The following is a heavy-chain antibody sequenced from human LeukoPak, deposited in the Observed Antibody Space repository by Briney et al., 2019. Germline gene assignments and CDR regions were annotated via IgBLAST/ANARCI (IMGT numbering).Heavy chain of an antibody. J-gene: IGHJ4*02. Sequence: GGSLRLSCAASGFTFSTYAMSWVRQAPGKGLEWVSAISGSGGSTYYADSVKGRFTISRDNSKNTLYLQMNSLRAEDTAVYYCAKDDAWYGGNSDYFDYWGQGTLVTVSS. V-gene: IGHV3-23*01. CDR1: GFTFSTYA. D-gene: IGHD4-23*01. CDR3: AKDDAWYGGNSDYFDY. CDR2: ISGSGGST.